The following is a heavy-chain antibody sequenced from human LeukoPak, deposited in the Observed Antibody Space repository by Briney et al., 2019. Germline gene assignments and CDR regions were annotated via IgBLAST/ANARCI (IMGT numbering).Heavy chain of an antibody. D-gene: IGHD6-19*01. CDR2: IFNTGST. J-gene: IGHJ4*02. CDR1: GHSINSGFY. Sequence: SETLSLTCAVSGHSINSGFYWGWIRQSRGKGLEWIGTIFNTGSTYYTASLRNRVSISVDASKNQFSLRLSSVTAADTAIYYCASRYTVAGENFDDWGQGTQVTVST. V-gene: IGHV4-38-2*01. CDR3: ASRYTVAGENFDD.